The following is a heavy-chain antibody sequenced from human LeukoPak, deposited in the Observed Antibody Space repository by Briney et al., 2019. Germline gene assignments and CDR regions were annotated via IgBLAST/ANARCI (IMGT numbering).Heavy chain of an antibody. CDR3: ARDFDDYGDATHFDY. CDR2: ISSSGSTI. D-gene: IGHD4-17*01. J-gene: IGHJ4*02. Sequence: GGSLRLSCAASGFTFSDYYMSWIRQAPGKGLEWVSYISSSGSTIYYADSVKGRFTISRDNAKNSLYLQMNSLRAEDTAVYYCARDFDDYGDATHFDYWGQGTLVTVSS. CDR1: GFTFSDYY. V-gene: IGHV3-11*01.